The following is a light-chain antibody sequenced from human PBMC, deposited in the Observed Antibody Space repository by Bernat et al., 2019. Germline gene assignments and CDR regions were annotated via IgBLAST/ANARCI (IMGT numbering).Light chain of an antibody. V-gene: IGLV1-44*01. CDR3: ASWDDSLNGWV. Sequence: QSVLTQPPSASGTPGQRVTISCSGSSSDVGSNSVTWYQQFPGTAPKVLMYATNQRPSGVPDRFSGSKSGTSASLAIRGLQSDDEANYYCASWDDSLNGWVFGGGTSLTVL. CDR2: ATN. CDR1: SSDVGSNS. J-gene: IGLJ3*02.